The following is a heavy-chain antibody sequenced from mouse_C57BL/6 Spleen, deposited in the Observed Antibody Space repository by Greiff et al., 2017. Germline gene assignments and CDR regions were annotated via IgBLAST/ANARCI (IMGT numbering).Heavy chain of an antibody. D-gene: IGHD5-2*01. V-gene: IGHV5-17*01. CDR1: GFTFSDYG. Sequence: EVKLMESGGGLVKPGGSLKLSCAASGFTFSDYGMHWVRQAPEKGLEWVAYISSGSSTIYYADTVKGRFTISRDNAKNTLFLQMTSLRSEDTAMYYCARRNKEAWFAYWGQGTLVTVSA. CDR2: ISSGSSTI. CDR3: ARRNKEAWFAY. J-gene: IGHJ3*01.